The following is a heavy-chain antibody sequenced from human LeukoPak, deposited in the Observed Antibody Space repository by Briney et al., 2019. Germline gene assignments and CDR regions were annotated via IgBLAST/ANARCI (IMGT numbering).Heavy chain of an antibody. CDR1: GYTFTDYN. V-gene: IGHV1-2*02. CDR2: INPNSGGT. Sequence: ASVKVSCKASGYTFTDYNMHWVRQAPGQGLEWMGWINPNSGGTNYAEKFRGRVTMTRDTSISTTYMELSGLRSDDTAVYYCARPPRYCSGSSCFLTCWGQGTLVTVSS. J-gene: IGHJ1*01. CDR3: ARPPRYCSGSSCFLTC. D-gene: IGHD2-2*01.